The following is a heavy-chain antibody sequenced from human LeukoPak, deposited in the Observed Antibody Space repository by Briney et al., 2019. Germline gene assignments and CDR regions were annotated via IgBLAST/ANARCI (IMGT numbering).Heavy chain of an antibody. J-gene: IGHJ3*02. Sequence: PSETLSLTCPVSGGPISGSRYYWGWIRQPPGKGLEWIGSFYYSGSTYYNPSLKSRVTISVDTSKNQFSLKLSSVTAADTAVYYCASLLDDYGDYETDAFDIWGQGTMVTVSS. CDR3: ASLLDDYGDYETDAFDI. CDR1: GGPISGSRYY. D-gene: IGHD4-17*01. V-gene: IGHV4-39*01. CDR2: FYYSGST.